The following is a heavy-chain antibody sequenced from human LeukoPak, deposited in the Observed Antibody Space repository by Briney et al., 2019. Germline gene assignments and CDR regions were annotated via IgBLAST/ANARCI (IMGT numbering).Heavy chain of an antibody. CDR1: GYTLTELS. CDR2: FDPEDGET. J-gene: IGHJ5*02. CDR3: ATESPRTQGWFDP. Sequence: ASVKVSCKVSGYTLTELSMHWVRQAPGKGLEWMGGFDPEDGETIYAQKFQGRVTMTEGTSTDTAYMGLSSLRSEDTAVYYCATESPRTQGWFDPGGQGTLVTVS. V-gene: IGHV1-24*01.